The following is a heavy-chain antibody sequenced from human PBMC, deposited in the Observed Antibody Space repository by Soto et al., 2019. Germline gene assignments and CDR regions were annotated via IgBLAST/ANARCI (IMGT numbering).Heavy chain of an antibody. V-gene: IGHV3-21*01. CDR2: ISSSSSYI. J-gene: IGHJ1*01. CDR1: GFTFSSYS. D-gene: IGHD6-19*01. Sequence: PGGALRLSCGGSGFTFSSYSKNWVRQAPGKGLEWVSSISSSSSYIYYADSVKGRFTISRDNAKNSLYLQMNSLRAEDTAVYYCARDGLAVAGSDNYFQHWGQGTLVTVSS. CDR3: ARDGLAVAGSDNYFQH.